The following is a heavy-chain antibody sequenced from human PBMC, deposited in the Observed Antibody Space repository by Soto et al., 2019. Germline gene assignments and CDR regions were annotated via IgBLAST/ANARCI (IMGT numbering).Heavy chain of an antibody. D-gene: IGHD4-4*01. CDR1: GGSFSGYY. CDR3: ARGNTVTLNYYYYYSMDV. J-gene: IGHJ6*02. V-gene: IGHV4-34*01. Sequence: SETLSLTCAVYGGSFSGYYWSWIRQPPGKGLEWIGEINHSGSTNYNPSLKSRVTISVDTSKNQFSLKLSSVTAADTAVYYCARGNTVTLNYYYYYSMDVWGQGTTVTVSS. CDR2: INHSGST.